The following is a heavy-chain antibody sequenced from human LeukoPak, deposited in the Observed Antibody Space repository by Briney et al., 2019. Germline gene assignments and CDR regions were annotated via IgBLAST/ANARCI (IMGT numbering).Heavy chain of an antibody. CDR2: LSGDGGTT. Sequence: GGSLRLSCTASGFTFNKYPMSWVRQVPGKGLEWVSALSGDGGTTYYADSVRGRFTISRDNSKNTLGLQMNNLRAEDTAVYYCAKVAETFGLVDPSDYWGQGTLVTVSS. D-gene: IGHD3/OR15-3a*01. V-gene: IGHV3-23*01. CDR3: AKVAETFGLVDPSDY. J-gene: IGHJ4*02. CDR1: GFTFNKYP.